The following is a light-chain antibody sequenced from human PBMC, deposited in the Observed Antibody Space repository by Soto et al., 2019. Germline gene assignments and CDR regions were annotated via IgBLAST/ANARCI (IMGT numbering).Light chain of an antibody. V-gene: IGLV1-44*01. CDR2: NNN. CDR1: SSNIGTNA. Sequence: QSVLTQPPSASGTPGQRVTISCSGGSSNIGTNAVNWYQQLPGTAPKLLIYNNNQRPSGVPDRLSGSKSGTSASLANSGLQSEDEADYYCAAWDDRLNGYVFGTGTKLTVL. J-gene: IGLJ1*01. CDR3: AAWDDRLNGYV.